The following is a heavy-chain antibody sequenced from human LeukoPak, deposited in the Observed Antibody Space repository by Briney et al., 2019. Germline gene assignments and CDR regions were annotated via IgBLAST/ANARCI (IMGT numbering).Heavy chain of an antibody. CDR2: IYTSGST. V-gene: IGHV4-4*07. Sequence: SETLSLTCTVSGGSISSYYWSWIRQPAGKGLEWIGRIYTSGSTNYNPSLKSRVTMSVDTSKNQFSLKLSSVTAADTAVYYCARDDRYCSSTSCYKSGFDPWGQGTLVTVSS. CDR3: ARDDRYCSSTSCYKSGFDP. D-gene: IGHD2-2*02. CDR1: GGSISSYY. J-gene: IGHJ5*02.